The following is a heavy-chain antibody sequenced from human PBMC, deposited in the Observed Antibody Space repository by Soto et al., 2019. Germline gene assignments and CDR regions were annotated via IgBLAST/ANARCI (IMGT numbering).Heavy chain of an antibody. V-gene: IGHV4-34*01. CDR1: GGSFSGYY. J-gene: IGHJ3*02. Sequence: QVQLQQWGAGLLKPSETLSLTCAVYGGSFSGYYWSWIRQPPGKGLEWIGEINHSGSTNYNPSLKSRVTMSVDTSKNQFSLKLSTVTTADTAVYYCARGYCGGDCYTDYYASSVHASDIWSQGTMLTVSS. CDR3: ARGYCGGDCYTDYYASSVHASDI. D-gene: IGHD2-21*02. CDR2: INHSGST.